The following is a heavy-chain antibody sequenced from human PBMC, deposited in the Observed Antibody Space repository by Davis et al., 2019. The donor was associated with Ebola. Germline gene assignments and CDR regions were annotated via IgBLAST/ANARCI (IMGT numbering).Heavy chain of an antibody. V-gene: IGHV3-21*04. CDR1: GFTFSSNS. J-gene: IGHJ6*02. CDR3: AKGSIFGAIPYYYGMDV. Sequence: PGGSLRLSCAASGFTFSSNSMHWVRQAPGKRLERVSSISSSSSYIYYADSVKGRFTISRDNAKNSLYLQMNSLRAEETALYYCAKGSIFGAIPYYYGMDVWGQGTTVSVSS. CDR2: ISSSSSYI. D-gene: IGHD3-3*01.